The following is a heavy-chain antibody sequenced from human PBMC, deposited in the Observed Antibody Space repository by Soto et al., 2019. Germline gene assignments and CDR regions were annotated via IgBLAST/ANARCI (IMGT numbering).Heavy chain of an antibody. V-gene: IGHV3-21*01. CDR3: AREETAWPLAYGLDV. J-gene: IGHJ6*02. CDR1: GFTFSGYS. D-gene: IGHD2-21*02. CDR2: ISTRSDI. Sequence: GGSLRVSCSESGFTFSGYSMNWVRQAPGKGLEWVASISTRSDIYYADSVKGRFTISRDNAKNSVSLQMNSLRAEDTAVYYCAREETAWPLAYGLDVWGQGTTVTVSS.